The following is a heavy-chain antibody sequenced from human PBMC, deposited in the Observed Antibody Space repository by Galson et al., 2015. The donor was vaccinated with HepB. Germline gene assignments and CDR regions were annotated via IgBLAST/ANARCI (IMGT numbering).Heavy chain of an antibody. Sequence: SLRLSCAAPGFTFGTYWMHWVRQVPGKGLVWVSRINSDGITSYADSVKGRFTIPRDNAKNTLYLQMNSLRAEDTAVYYCVRAPVGSGMRAFDIWGQGTMVTVSS. CDR3: VRAPVGSGMRAFDI. CDR2: INSDGIT. D-gene: IGHD3-10*01. J-gene: IGHJ3*02. CDR1: GFTFGTYW. V-gene: IGHV3-74*01.